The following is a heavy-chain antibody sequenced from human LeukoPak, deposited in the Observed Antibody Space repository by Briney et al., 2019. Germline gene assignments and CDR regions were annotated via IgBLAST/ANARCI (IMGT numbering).Heavy chain of an antibody. Sequence: EALSLTCTVSGGSISSSSHYWGWLRPPPGKGLEWIGNIYYSGSSYYNPSLKSRVTVSVDTSKNQFSLKLSSVTAADTAVYYCARGKRERSDYWGQGTLVTVSS. CDR1: GGSISSSSHY. V-gene: IGHV4-39*07. J-gene: IGHJ4*02. D-gene: IGHD1-1*01. CDR2: IYYSGSS. CDR3: ARGKRERSDY.